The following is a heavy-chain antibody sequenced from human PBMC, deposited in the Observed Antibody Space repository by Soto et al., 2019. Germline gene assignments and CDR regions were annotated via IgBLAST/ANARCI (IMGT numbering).Heavy chain of an antibody. CDR1: GFAFSNFG. CDR2: IWHNGKNK. J-gene: IGHJ4*02. CDR3: ARDPGQDEAMDY. V-gene: IGHV3-33*04. Sequence: VQLVESGGGLIQPGGSLRLSCATSGFAFSNFGMHWVRQVPGKGLEWVAVIWHNGKNKDYADYAKGRFTISRDNSKNILYLEMNSLRVEDTAIYYCARDPGQDEAMDYWGQGTLVTVSS.